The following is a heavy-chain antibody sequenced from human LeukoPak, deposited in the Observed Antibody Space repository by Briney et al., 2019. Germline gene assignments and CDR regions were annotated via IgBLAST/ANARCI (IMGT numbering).Heavy chain of an antibody. CDR1: GGSISSGGYY. Sequence: PSETLSLTCTVSGGSISSGGYYWSWIRQHPGKGLEWIGYIYYSGSTYYNPSLKSRVTISVDTSKNQFSLKLSSVTAADTAVYYCARDRDWSYVGNDDAFDYWGQGTLVTVSS. V-gene: IGHV4-31*03. CDR2: IYYSGST. J-gene: IGHJ4*02. CDR3: ARDRDWSYVGNDDAFDY. D-gene: IGHD1-7*01.